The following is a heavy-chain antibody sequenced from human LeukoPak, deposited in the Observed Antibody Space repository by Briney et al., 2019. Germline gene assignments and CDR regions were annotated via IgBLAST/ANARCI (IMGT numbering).Heavy chain of an antibody. V-gene: IGHV3-7*01. CDR3: ARDLAAEVDY. D-gene: IGHD6-13*01. CDR2: IKQDGSEK. Sequence: GGSLRLSCAAPGFTFSSYWMSWVRQAPGKGLEWVANIKQDGSEKYYVDSVKGRFTISRDNAKNSLYLQMNSLRAEDTAVYYCARDLAAEVDYWGQGTLVTVSS. J-gene: IGHJ4*02. CDR1: GFTFSSYW.